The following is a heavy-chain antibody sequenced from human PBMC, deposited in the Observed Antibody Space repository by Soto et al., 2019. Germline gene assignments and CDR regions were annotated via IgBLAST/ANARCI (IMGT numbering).Heavy chain of an antibody. Sequence: GVSLRLSCEVSGFTFSSYAMSWVRQAPGRGLEWVSSISGSGGSTYHADSVNGRFTISRDNSKNTVFLQMNSLRAEDTAVYYCAKDSPYSASYKEDGFDIWGQGSLVT. V-gene: IGHV3-23*01. D-gene: IGHD1-26*01. CDR2: ISGSGGST. CDR3: AKDSPYSASYKEDGFDI. J-gene: IGHJ3*02. CDR1: GFTFSSYA.